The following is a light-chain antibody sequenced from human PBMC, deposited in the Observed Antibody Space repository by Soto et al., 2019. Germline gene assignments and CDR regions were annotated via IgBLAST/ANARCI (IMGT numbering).Light chain of an antibody. J-gene: IGKJ5*01. CDR1: QGVSSY. V-gene: IGKV3D-11*01. CDR2: DAS. CDR3: QQRSNWQ. Sequence: EIVLTQSPATLSLSPGERATLSCRASQGVSSYLAWYQQKPGQAPRLLIYDASNRATGIPARFSGSGPGTDFTLTISSLEPEDFAVYYCQQRSNWQFGQGTRLEIK.